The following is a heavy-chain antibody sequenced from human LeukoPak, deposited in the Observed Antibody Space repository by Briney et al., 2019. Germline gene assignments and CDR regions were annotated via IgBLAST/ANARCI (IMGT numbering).Heavy chain of an antibody. CDR3: ARDLNFYGSGRGVDY. J-gene: IGHJ4*02. CDR2: ITQSSDYI. D-gene: IGHD3-10*01. CDR1: GFTFSSYS. Sequence: PGGSLRLSCAASGFTFSSYSMNWVRQAPGKGLEWVSSITQSSDYIYYADSVKGRFIISRDNAKNSLYLQMNSLRAEDTAMYYCARDLNFYGSGRGVDYRSQGTLVTVSS. V-gene: IGHV3-21*01.